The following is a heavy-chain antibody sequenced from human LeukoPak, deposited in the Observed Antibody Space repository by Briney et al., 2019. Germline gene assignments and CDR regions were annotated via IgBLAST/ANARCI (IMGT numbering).Heavy chain of an antibody. V-gene: IGHV3-53*01. CDR1: GFTVSSNH. CDR2: IYSGGST. D-gene: IGHD2-21*02. J-gene: IGHJ3*02. CDR3: VRFPRRFDCGGDCYSAFDI. Sequence: GGSLRLSCAASGFTVSSNHMSWVRQAPGKGLEWVSVIYSGGSTYNADSVRGRFTVSRDNSRNTLYLQMNSLRVEDTAVYYCVRFPRRFDCGGDCYSAFDIWGQGTMVTVSS.